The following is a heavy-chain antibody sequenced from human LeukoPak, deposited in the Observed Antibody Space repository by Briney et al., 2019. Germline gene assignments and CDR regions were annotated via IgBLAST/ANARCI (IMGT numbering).Heavy chain of an antibody. CDR1: GFTFSSYW. CDR3: AKDRDRGWYGDFDY. CDR2: INQDGSEK. J-gene: IGHJ4*02. V-gene: IGHV3-7*03. D-gene: IGHD6-19*01. Sequence: GGSLRLSCAASGFTFSSYWMNWVRQTPGEGLEWVANINQDGSEKYYVDSVKGRFTISRDNAKNSLYLQMNSLRAEDTALYYCAKDRDRGWYGDFDYWGQGTLVTVSS.